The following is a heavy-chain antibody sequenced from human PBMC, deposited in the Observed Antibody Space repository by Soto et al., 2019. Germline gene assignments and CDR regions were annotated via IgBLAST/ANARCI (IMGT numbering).Heavy chain of an antibody. CDR1: GGSISSSSYY. V-gene: IGHV4-39*01. CDR3: ARHRYSGSYYRMAWFDP. D-gene: IGHD1-26*01. CDR2: IYYSGST. J-gene: IGHJ5*02. Sequence: SETLSLTCTVSGGSISSSSYYWGWIRQPPGKGLEWIGGIYYSGSTYYNPSLKSRVTISVDTSKNQFSLKLSSVTAADTAVYYCARHRYSGSYYRMAWFDPWGQGTLVTVSS.